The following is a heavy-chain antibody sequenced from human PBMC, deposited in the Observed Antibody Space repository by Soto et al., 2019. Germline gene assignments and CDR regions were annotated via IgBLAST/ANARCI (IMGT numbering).Heavy chain of an antibody. CDR2: IRSKTDGGTA. Sequence: GGSLRLSCAASGFSFNDAWMSWVRQAPGKGLEWVGHIRSKTDGGTADYTAPVKGRFTISRDDSKNTLSLQMNSLRAVDTAVYYCAKGGSMLRGLGNTHWFDPWGQGT. CDR3: AKGGSMLRGLGNTHWFDP. CDR1: GFSFNDAW. D-gene: IGHD3-10*01. V-gene: IGHV3-15*07. J-gene: IGHJ5*02.